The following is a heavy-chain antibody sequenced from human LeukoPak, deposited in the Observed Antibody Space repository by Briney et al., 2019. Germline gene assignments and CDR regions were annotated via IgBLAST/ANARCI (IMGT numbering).Heavy chain of an antibody. J-gene: IGHJ6*02. CDR1: GYSFTSYW. Sequence: GGSLKISCKGSGYSFTSYWIGWVRQMPGKGLEWMGIIYPDDSDTRCSPSFQGQVTISADKSISTAYLQWSSLKASDTAMYYCARGRRDGYNSHYYYGLDVWGQGTTVTVSS. CDR3: ARGRRDGYNSHYYYGLDV. CDR2: IYPDDSDT. V-gene: IGHV5-51*01. D-gene: IGHD5-24*01.